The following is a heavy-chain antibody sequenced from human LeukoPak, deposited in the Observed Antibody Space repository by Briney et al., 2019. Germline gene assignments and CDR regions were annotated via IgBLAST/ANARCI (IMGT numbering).Heavy chain of an antibody. V-gene: IGHV3-30*18. CDR3: AKEVSKIGSGRNRYYYTGMDV. CDR1: GFSFSSHD. J-gene: IGHJ6*04. D-gene: IGHD3-10*01. CDR2: ISDDGSNK. Sequence: PGRSLRLSCAASGFSFSSHDMHWIRQAPGEGLEWVALISDDGSNKKCGDSVRGRFTISRDNSKNTLSLQLNSLRAEDTAVYYCAKEVSKIGSGRNRYYYTGMDVWGKGTTVTVSS.